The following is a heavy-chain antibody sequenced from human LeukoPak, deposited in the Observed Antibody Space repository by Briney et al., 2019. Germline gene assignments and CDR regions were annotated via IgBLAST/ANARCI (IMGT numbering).Heavy chain of an antibody. CDR3: ARRHDSSGYYYFDY. V-gene: IGHV3-23*01. Sequence: GGSLRLSCAASGFTFSTYTMSWVRQAPGKGLEWVSLISGSGGSTYYADSVKGRFTISRDNSKNTLYLQMNSLRVEDTAVYYCARRHDSSGYYYFDYWGQGTPVTVSS. D-gene: IGHD3-22*01. J-gene: IGHJ4*02. CDR2: ISGSGGST. CDR1: GFTFSTYT.